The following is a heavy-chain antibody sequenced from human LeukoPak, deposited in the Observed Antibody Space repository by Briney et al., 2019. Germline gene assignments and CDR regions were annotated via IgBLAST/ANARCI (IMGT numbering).Heavy chain of an antibody. Sequence: GGSLRLSCAASEFTFSDYNMHWVRQAPGKGLEWVSYISSSSSYIFYADSVKGRFTISRDNAKNSLYLQMNSLRAEDTAVYYCARENPIKHYDILTGYYKTGGGFDYWGQGTLVTVSS. CDR3: ARENPIKHYDILTGYYKTGGGFDY. V-gene: IGHV3-21*01. CDR2: ISSSSSYI. D-gene: IGHD3-9*01. J-gene: IGHJ4*02. CDR1: EFTFSDYN.